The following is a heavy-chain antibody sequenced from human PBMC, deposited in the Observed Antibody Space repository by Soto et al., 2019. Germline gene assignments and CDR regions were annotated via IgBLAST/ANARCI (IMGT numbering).Heavy chain of an antibody. Sequence: EVWLVESGGGLVKPGGSLRLSCAAPEFTFSNAWMSWVRQAPGKGLEWVGHIKSKSDGGTTDFAAPVKGRFTISRDDSKNTLYLQMNSLKTEDTAVYYCTAAGRDNYGLDYWGQGTLVTVSS. CDR2: IKSKSDGGTT. J-gene: IGHJ4*02. CDR1: EFTFSNAW. V-gene: IGHV3-15*01. CDR3: TAAGRDNYGLDY. D-gene: IGHD3-16*01.